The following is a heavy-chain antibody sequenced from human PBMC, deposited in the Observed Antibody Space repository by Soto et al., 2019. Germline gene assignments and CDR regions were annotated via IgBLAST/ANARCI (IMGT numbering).Heavy chain of an antibody. CDR3: ARYDSSGYYWPYYYYGMDV. CDR1: GFTFSTHS. CDR2: ISSSSSYI. D-gene: IGHD3-22*01. V-gene: IGHV3-21*01. J-gene: IGHJ6*02. Sequence: LRLSCAASGFTFSTHSMNWVRQAPGKGLEWVSSISSSSSYIYYADSVKGRFTISRDNAKNSLYLQMNSLRAEDTAVYYCARYDSSGYYWPYYYYGMDVWGQGTTVTVSS.